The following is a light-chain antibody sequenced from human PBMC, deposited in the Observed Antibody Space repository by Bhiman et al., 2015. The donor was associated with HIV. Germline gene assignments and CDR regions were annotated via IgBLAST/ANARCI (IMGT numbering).Light chain of an antibody. CDR1: SSNIGAGYD. CDR3: SSYASSSTLV. CDR2: GNS. Sequence: QSVLTQPPLVSGAPGQRVTISCTGSSSNIGAGYDVHWYQQLPGTAPKLLIYGNSNRPSGVPDRFSGSKSGTSASLAITGLQAEDEADYYCSSYASSSTLVFGGGTQLTVL. V-gene: IGLV1-40*01. J-gene: IGLJ2*01.